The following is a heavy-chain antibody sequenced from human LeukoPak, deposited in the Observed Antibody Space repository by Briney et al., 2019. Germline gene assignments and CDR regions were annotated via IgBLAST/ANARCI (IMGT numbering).Heavy chain of an antibody. V-gene: IGHV4-4*07. CDR1: GFMFSSYE. Sequence: PGGSLRLSCAASGFMFSSYEMSWVRQAPGKGLEWIGRIYTSGSTNYNPSLKSRVTISVDTSKNQFSLKLSSVTAADTAVYYCARSFSPLLWFGELRGYFDYWGQGTLVTVSS. CDR2: IYTSGST. D-gene: IGHD3-10*01. CDR3: ARSFSPLLWFGELRGYFDY. J-gene: IGHJ4*02.